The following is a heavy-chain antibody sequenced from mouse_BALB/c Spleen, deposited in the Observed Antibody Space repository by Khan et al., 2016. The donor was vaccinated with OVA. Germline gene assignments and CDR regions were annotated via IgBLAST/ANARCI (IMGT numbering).Heavy chain of an antibody. J-gene: IGHJ4*01. Sequence: EVQLVESGPGLVKPSQSLSLTCTVTGYSITSDYAWNWIRQFPGNKLEWMGYISSSGSTNYNPALKSRISITRDTSKNQFFLQLNSVTTEDTATXYCASDGSRYNYAMDYWGQGTSVTVSS. CDR2: ISSSGST. CDR3: ASDGSRYNYAMDY. CDR1: GYSITSDYA. V-gene: IGHV3-2*02. D-gene: IGHD2-3*01.